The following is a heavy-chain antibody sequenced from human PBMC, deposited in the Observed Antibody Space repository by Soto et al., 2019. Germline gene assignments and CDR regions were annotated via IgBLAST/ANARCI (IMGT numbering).Heavy chain of an antibody. J-gene: IGHJ6*02. D-gene: IGHD2-2*02. CDR2: IYPGDSDT. V-gene: IGHV5-51*01. Sequence: SGESLKISCKGSGYSFTSYWIGWVRQMPGKGLEWMGIIYPGDSDTRYSPSFQGQVTISADKSISTAYLQWSSLKASDTAMYYCARTVWGYCSSTSCYSNSNYYYGMDVWGQGTTVTVSS. CDR3: ARTVWGYCSSTSCYSNSNYYYGMDV. CDR1: GYSFTSYW.